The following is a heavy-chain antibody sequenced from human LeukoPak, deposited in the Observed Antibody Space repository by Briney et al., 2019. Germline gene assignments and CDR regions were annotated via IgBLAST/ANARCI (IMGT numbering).Heavy chain of an antibody. V-gene: IGHV4-30-4*08. J-gene: IGHJ6*03. Sequence: PSQTLSLTCTVSGGSISSGDYYWSWIRQPPGKGLEWNGYIYYSGSTYYNPSLKSRVTISVDTSKNQFSLKLSSVTAADTAVYYCARDLSISGGDYYYYYYMDVWGKGTTVTVSS. CDR1: GGSISSGDYY. D-gene: IGHD3-16*01. CDR2: IYYSGST. CDR3: ARDLSISGGDYYYYYYMDV.